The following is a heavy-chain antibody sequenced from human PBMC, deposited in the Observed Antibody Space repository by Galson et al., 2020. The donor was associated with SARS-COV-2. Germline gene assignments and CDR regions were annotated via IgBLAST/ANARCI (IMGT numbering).Heavy chain of an antibody. CDR3: AKTSGGSYYGHFDY. CDR2: ISYDGSNK. J-gene: IGHJ4*02. Sequence: GGSLRLSCAASGFTFRIYSMNWVRQAPGKGLEWVAVISYDGSNKYYADSVKGRFTISRDNSKNTLYLQMNSLRAEDTAVYYCAKTSGGSYYGHFDYWGQGTLV. V-gene: IGHV3-30*18. CDR1: GFTFRIYS. D-gene: IGHD1-26*01.